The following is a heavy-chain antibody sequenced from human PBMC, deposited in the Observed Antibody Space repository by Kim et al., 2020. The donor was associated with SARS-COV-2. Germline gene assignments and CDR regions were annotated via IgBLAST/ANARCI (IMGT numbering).Heavy chain of an antibody. V-gene: IGHV4-39*02. CDR1: GDSISDTSYY. J-gene: IGHJ4*02. Sequence: SETLSLTCTVSGDSISDTSYYWGWIRQPPGKGLEWIGSIYSHGSTSHNPSLKSRVTISVDTSKNHFSLKLTSVTAADTAVYYCARPILQWLGGAFDNWGQGTLVTVST. D-gene: IGHD6-19*01. CDR3: ARPILQWLGGAFDN. CDR2: IYSHGST.